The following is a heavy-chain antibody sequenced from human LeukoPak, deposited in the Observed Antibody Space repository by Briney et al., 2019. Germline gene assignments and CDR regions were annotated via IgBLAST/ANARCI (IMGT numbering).Heavy chain of an antibody. Sequence: GGSLRLSCAASGFTFSSYSMNWVRQAPGKGLEWVSYISSSSSTIYYADSVKGRFTISRDNAKNSLYLQMNSLRAEDTAVYYCARRYCSSTSCYQDYWGQGTLVTVSS. CDR3: ARRYCSSTSCYQDY. D-gene: IGHD2-2*01. CDR2: ISSSSSTI. V-gene: IGHV3-48*01. J-gene: IGHJ4*02. CDR1: GFTFSSYS.